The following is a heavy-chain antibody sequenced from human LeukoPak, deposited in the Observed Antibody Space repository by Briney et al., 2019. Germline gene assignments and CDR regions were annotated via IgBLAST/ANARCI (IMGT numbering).Heavy chain of an antibody. CDR1: GGSISSGSYY. CDR2: IYTSGSN. CDR3: ARLSLFGDPFDY. V-gene: IGHV4-61*02. J-gene: IGHJ4*02. D-gene: IGHD4-17*01. Sequence: SEALSLTCTVSGGSISSGSYYWSWIRQPAGKGLEWIGRIYTSGSNNYNPSLKSRVTISVDTSKNQFSLKLSSVTAADTAVYYCARLSLFGDPFDYWGQGTLVTVSS.